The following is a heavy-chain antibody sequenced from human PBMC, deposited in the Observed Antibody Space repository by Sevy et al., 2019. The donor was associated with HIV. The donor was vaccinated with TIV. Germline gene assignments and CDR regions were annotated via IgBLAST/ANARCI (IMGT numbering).Heavy chain of an antibody. Sequence: GGSLRLSCAASGFTFSSYEMNWVRQAPGKGLEWVSYISSSGSTIYYADSVKGRFTISRDNAKNSLYLQMNSLRAEDTAVYYCASNSNSGYDDWYFDLWGRGTLVTVSS. CDR3: ASNSNSGYDDWYFDL. CDR1: GFTFSSYE. V-gene: IGHV3-48*03. J-gene: IGHJ2*01. CDR2: ISSSGSTI. D-gene: IGHD5-12*01.